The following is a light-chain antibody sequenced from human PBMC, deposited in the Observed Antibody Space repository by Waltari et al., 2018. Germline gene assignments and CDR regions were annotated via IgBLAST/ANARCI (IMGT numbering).Light chain of an antibody. CDR2: ATS. J-gene: IGKJ1*01. Sequence: AIRMTQSPSSLAAPTGDRVNITCRASQGISSYLAWYQQKPGKAPKLLMYATSTMQSGVPSRFSGSGSGTDFTLTISCLQSEDFATYYCQQYYTYPRTFGQGTKVET. V-gene: IGKV1-8*01. CDR1: QGISSY. CDR3: QQYYTYPRT.